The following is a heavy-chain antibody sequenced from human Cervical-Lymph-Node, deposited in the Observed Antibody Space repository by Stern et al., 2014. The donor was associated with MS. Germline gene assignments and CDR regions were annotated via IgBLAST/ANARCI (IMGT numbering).Heavy chain of an antibody. D-gene: IGHD5-18*01. CDR2: INSNTVNS. J-gene: IGHJ4*02. V-gene: IGHV7-4-1*02. CDR3: ARDFVDTAMITRSDYLDC. CDR1: GFTLTTYP. Sequence: VQLVESGSALMKPGASVKVSCTASGFTLTTYPINWMRQAPGQGLEWMAWINSNTVNSTYAQSFTGRFVFSLDTSVSTAYLQIRNLKAEDTAVYYCARDFVDTAMITRSDYLDCWGQGTLVTVSS.